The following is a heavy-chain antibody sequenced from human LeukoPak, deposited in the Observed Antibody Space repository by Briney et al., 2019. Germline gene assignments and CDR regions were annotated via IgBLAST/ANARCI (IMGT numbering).Heavy chain of an antibody. CDR3: AKVFMRYCSSTSCYYFDY. D-gene: IGHD2-2*01. CDR2: IDSGATNT. CDR1: GFTFSNYD. Sequence: PGGSLRLSCAVSGFTFSNYDMNWVRQAPGKGLEWVSAIDSGATNTYYADSVKGRFTISRDNSKNTLYLQMNSLRAEDTAVYYCAKVFMRYCSSTSCYYFDYWGQGTLVTVSS. J-gene: IGHJ4*02. V-gene: IGHV3-23*05.